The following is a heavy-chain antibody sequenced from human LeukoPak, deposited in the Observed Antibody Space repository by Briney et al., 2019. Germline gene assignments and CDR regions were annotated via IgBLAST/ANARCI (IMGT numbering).Heavy chain of an antibody. CDR2: INHSGST. CDR3: ARRPGDSSGYRRYYYYYYMDV. V-gene: IGHV4-34*01. CDR1: GFTFSSYS. D-gene: IGHD3-22*01. J-gene: IGHJ6*03. Sequence: GSLRLSCAASGFTFSSYSMNWVRQAPGKGLEWIGEINHSGSTNYNPSLKSRVTISVDTSKNQFSLKLSSVTAADTAVYYCARRPGDSSGYRRYYYYYYMDVWGKGTTVTVSS.